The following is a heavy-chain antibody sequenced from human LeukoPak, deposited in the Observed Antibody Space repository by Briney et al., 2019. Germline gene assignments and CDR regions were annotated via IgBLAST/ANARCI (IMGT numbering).Heavy chain of an antibody. D-gene: IGHD3-9*01. V-gene: IGHV4-34*01. Sequence: SETLSLTCAVYGGSFSGYYWSWIRQPPGKGLEWIGEINHSGSTNYNLSLKSRVTISVDTSKNQFSLKLSSVTAADTAVYYCARIERYFDRINYYCYMDVWGKGTTVTISS. CDR2: INHSGST. CDR1: GGSFSGYY. J-gene: IGHJ6*03. CDR3: ARIERYFDRINYYCYMDV.